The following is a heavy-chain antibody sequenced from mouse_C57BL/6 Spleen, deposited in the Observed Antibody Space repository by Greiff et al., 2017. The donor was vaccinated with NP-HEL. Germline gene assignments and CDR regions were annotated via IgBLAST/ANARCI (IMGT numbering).Heavy chain of an antibody. CDR1: GFTFSSYA. Sequence: DVMLVESGGGLVKPGGSLKLSCAASGFTFSSYAMSWVRQTPEKRLEWVATISDGGSYTYYPDNVKGRFTISRDNAKNNLYLQMSHLKSEDTAMYYCARGLLLRTYYFDYWGQGTTLTVSS. V-gene: IGHV5-4*03. D-gene: IGHD1-1*01. J-gene: IGHJ2*01. CDR3: ARGLLLRTYYFDY. CDR2: ISDGGSYT.